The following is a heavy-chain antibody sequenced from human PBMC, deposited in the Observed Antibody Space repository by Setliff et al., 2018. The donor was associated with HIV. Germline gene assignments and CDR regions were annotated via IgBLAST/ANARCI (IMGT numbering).Heavy chain of an antibody. CDR3: ARGVATNLDP. CDR1: GFTFTFSTYT. D-gene: IGHD5-12*01. J-gene: IGHJ5*02. Sequence: PGGSLRLSCAASGFTFTFSTYTMNWVRQAPGKGLEWVSYINGDSTFIYYADSVKGRFTISRDNAKNSLYLQMNSLRAEDTAVYYCARGVATNLDPWGQGSLVTVSS. CDR2: INGDSTFI. V-gene: IGHV3-21*01.